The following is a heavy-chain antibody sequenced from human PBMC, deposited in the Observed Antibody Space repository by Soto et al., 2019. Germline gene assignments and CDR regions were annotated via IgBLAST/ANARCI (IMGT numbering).Heavy chain of an antibody. CDR2: ISGSGGST. CDR3: ASHPRYCTNGVCPAYYYMDV. CDR1: GFTFSSYA. J-gene: IGHJ6*03. V-gene: IGHV3-23*01. D-gene: IGHD2-8*01. Sequence: GGSLRLSCAASGFTFSSYAMSWVRRAPGKGLEWVSAISGSGGSTYYADSVKGRFTISRDNSKNTLYLQMNSLRAEDTAVYYCASHPRYCTNGVCPAYYYMDVWGKGTTVTVSS.